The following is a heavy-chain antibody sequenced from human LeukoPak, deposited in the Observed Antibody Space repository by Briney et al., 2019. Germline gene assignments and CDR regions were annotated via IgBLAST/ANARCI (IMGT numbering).Heavy chain of an antibody. CDR3: ARGGRKKVAVAGTFRITNAYYFDF. J-gene: IGHJ4*02. Sequence: PSETLSLTCAVSGGSISSGGYSWSWIRQPPGKGLEWIGYIYYSGSTYYNPSLKSRVTISVDTSKNQFSLKLSSVTAADTAIYCCARGGRKKVAVAGTFRITNAYYFDFWGQGTLVTVSS. V-gene: IGHV4-30-4*07. CDR1: GGSISSGGYS. CDR2: IYYSGST. D-gene: IGHD6-19*01.